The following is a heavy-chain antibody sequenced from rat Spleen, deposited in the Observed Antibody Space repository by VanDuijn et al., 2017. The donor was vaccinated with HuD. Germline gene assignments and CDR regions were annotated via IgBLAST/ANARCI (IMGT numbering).Heavy chain of an antibody. Sequence: QVQLRESGPGLVQPSQTLSLTCTVSGFSLTSYHVHWVRQPPGKGLEWMGVIWTGGSTAYNSLLKSRLSISRDTSKSQVFLKMNSLQTEDTAIYYCTRDFGGVGGYYFDYWGQGVMVTVSS. D-gene: IGHD4-3*01. CDR3: TRDFGGVGGYYFDY. CDR2: IWTGGST. CDR1: GFSLTSYH. J-gene: IGHJ2*01. V-gene: IGHV2-32*01.